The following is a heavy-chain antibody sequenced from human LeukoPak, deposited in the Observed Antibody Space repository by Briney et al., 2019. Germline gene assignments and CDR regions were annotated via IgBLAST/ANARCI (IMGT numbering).Heavy chain of an antibody. J-gene: IGHJ4*02. CDR1: GYTFTRYY. V-gene: IGHV1-2*02. CDR3: ARVGYYDSSGYYY. D-gene: IGHD3-22*01. Sequence: ASVKVSCKASGYTFTRYYMHWVRQAPGQGLEWMGWINPNSGGTNYAQKFQGRVTMTRDTSISTAYMELSRLRSDDTAVYYCARVGYYDSSGYYYWGQGTLVTVSS. CDR2: INPNSGGT.